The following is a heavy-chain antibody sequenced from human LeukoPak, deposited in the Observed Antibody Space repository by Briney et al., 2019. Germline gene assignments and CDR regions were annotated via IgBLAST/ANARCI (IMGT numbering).Heavy chain of an antibody. CDR2: IYTSGST. CDR3: AFNWGTSATDAFDI. CDR1: GGSISSGSYY. V-gene: IGHV4-61*02. Sequence: SQTLSLTCTVSGGSISSGSYYWSWIRQHAGKGLEWIGRIYTSGSTNYNPSLKSRVTISVDTSKNQFSLKLSSVTAADTAVYYCAFNWGTSATDAFDIWGQGTMVTVSS. D-gene: IGHD7-27*01. J-gene: IGHJ3*02.